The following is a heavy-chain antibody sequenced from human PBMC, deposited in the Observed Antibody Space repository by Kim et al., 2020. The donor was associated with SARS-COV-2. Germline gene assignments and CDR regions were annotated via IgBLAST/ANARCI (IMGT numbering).Heavy chain of an antibody. J-gene: IGHJ4*02. Sequence: SGPTLVNPTQTLTLTCTFSWFSLRDSGMCVTWSRQPPGKALEWLARIDWDGDKHNTTSLKTRLTISKDTSKNQVVLTMTNMDRVDTATYYCARGRFYYDRWGQGPLVTVSS. D-gene: IGHD3-22*01. CDR1: WFSLRDSGMC. V-gene: IGHV2-70*11. CDR3: ARGRFYYDR. CDR2: IDWDGDK.